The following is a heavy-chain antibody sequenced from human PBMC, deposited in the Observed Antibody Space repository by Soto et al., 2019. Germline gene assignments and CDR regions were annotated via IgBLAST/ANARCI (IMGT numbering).Heavy chain of an antibody. CDR2: IWYDGSNK. D-gene: IGHD3-10*01. CDR3: ARDEGLGVNYYSYGMDV. V-gene: IGHV3-33*01. CDR1: GFTFSSYG. J-gene: IGHJ6*02. Sequence: QVQLVESGGGVVQPGRSLRLSCAASGFTFSSYGMHWVRQAPDKGLEWVAVIWYDGSNKYYADSVKGRFTISRDNSKNTLYLQMNSLRAEDTAVYYCARDEGLGVNYYSYGMDVWGQGTTVTVSS.